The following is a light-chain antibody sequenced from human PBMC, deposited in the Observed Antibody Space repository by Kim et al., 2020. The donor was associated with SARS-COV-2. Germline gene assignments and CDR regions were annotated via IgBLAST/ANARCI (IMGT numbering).Light chain of an antibody. CDR2: YDS. V-gene: IGLV3-21*04. J-gene: IGLJ3*02. CDR1: NIGSTS. CDR3: QVWDSASDNQV. Sequence: PGKTASITCGGDNIGSTSVHWYQQRPGQAPVLVTYYDSERPSGIPERFSGSTSGNTATLTISRVDAGDEADYFCQVWDSASDNQVFGGGTQLTVL.